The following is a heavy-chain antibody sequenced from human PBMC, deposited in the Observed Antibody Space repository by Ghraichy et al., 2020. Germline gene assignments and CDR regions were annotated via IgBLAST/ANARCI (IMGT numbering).Heavy chain of an antibody. V-gene: IGHV4-59*01. D-gene: IGHD6-13*01. CDR1: GGSISSYY. CDR3: ARVITAAAHFDY. J-gene: IGHJ4*02. CDR2: IYYSGST. Sequence: SETLSLTCTVSGGSISSYYWSWIRQPPGKGLEWIGYIYYSGSTNYNPSLKSRVTISVDTSKNQFSLKLSSVTAADTAVYYCARVITAAAHFDYWGQGTLVTVSS.